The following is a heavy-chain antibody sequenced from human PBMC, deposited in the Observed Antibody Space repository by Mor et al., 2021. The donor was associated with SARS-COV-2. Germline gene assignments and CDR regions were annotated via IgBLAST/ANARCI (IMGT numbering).Heavy chain of an antibody. Sequence: GRFTISRDNAKNTLYLQMNSLRAEDTAVYYCARDGSSTRYFDYWGQGTLVTVSS. D-gene: IGHD2-2*01. J-gene: IGHJ4*02. V-gene: IGHV3-74*01. CDR3: ARDGSSTRYFDY.